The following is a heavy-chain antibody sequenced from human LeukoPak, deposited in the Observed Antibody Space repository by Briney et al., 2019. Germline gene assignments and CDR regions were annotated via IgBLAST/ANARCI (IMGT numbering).Heavy chain of an antibody. CDR1: GFTFSDYY. J-gene: IGHJ4*02. V-gene: IGHV3-11*01. CDR2: ISGSGNSI. CDR3: ARDRRWLQL. D-gene: IGHD5-24*01. Sequence: PGGSLRISCAASGFTFSDYYMSWIRQAPGKGLEWISYISGSGNSIYYVDSVKGRFTISRDSANNSLYLQMNSLRVDDTAVYYCARDRRWLQLWGQGTLVSVSS.